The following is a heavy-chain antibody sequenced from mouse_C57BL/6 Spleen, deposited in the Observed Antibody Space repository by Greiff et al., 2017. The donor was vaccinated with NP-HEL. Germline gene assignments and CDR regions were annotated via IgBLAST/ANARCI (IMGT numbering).Heavy chain of an antibody. CDR1: GYTFTEYT. CDR3: ARHEDEGPDQPYAMDY. V-gene: IGHV1-62-2*01. D-gene: IGHD3-3*01. CDR2: FYPGSGSI. J-gene: IGHJ4*01. Sequence: QVHVKQSGAELVKPGASVKLSCKASGYTFTEYTIHWVKQRSGQGLEWIGWFYPGSGSIKYNEKFKDKATLTADKSSSTVYMELSRLTSEDSAVYFCARHEDEGPDQPYAMDYWGQGTSVTVSS.